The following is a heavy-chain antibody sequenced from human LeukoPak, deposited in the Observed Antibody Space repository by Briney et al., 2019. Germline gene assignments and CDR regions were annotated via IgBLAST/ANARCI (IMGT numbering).Heavy chain of an antibody. Sequence: PGGSLRLSCAASGFTFSSYGMHWVRQAPGKGLEWVAVISYDGSNKYYADSVKGRFTISRDNSKNTLYLQMNSLRAEDTAVYYCAKDPRVDWNDDYYYYGMDVWGKGTTVTVSS. CDR2: ISYDGSNK. V-gene: IGHV3-30*18. CDR3: AKDPRVDWNDDYYYYGMDV. CDR1: GFTFSSYG. D-gene: IGHD1-1*01. J-gene: IGHJ6*04.